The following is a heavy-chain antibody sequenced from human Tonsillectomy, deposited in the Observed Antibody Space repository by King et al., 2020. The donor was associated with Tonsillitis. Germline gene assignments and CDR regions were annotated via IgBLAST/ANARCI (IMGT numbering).Heavy chain of an antibody. CDR2: IYYSGST. CDR3: PRHVHYYGSGSLNWFDP. D-gene: IGHD3-10*01. CDR1: GGSISSSSYY. V-gene: IGHV4-39*01. J-gene: IGHJ5*02. Sequence: QLQESGPGLVKPSETLSLTCTVSGGSISSSSYYWGWIRQPPGKGLEWIGSIYYSGSTYYNPSLKSRVTISVDTSKNQFSLKLSSVTAADTAVYYCPRHVHYYGSGSLNWFDPWGQGTLVTVSS.